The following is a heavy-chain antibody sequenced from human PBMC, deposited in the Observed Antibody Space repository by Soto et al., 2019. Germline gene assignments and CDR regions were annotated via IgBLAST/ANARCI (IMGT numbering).Heavy chain of an antibody. CDR2: IYYSRST. D-gene: IGHD3-3*01. Sequence: SETPSLTCTVSGGSISSYYWSWIRQPPGKGLEWIGDIYYSRSTNYNPSLKSRVTISVDTSKNQFSLKLSSVTAADTAVYYCARDSRDFWSGYFAFDIWGQGTMVTVSS. V-gene: IGHV4-59*01. CDR3: ARDSRDFWSGYFAFDI. CDR1: GGSISSYY. J-gene: IGHJ3*02.